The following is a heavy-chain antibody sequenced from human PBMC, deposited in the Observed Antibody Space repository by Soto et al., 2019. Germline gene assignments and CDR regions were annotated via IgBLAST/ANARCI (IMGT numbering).Heavy chain of an antibody. CDR2: IIPMFRKP. CDR1: GGPFRSFA. Sequence: QVQLVQSGAEVKKPGSSVKVSCKTSGGPFRSFAISWVRQAPGQGLEWMGGIIPMFRKPHYAQKFQGRLTITADEYTSTAYMDLGSLRSDDTAMYYCARDPFGATQSEYWGQGTLVTVSS. V-gene: IGHV1-69*01. D-gene: IGHD3-10*01. J-gene: IGHJ4*02. CDR3: ARDPFGATQSEY.